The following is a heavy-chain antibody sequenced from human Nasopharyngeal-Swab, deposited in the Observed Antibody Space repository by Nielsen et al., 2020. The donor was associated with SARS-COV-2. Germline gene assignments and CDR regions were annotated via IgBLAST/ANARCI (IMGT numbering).Heavy chain of an antibody. CDR3: AKEGRPGASLFPDY. CDR2: ISYDGSNK. D-gene: IGHD2-21*01. CDR1: GFTFSSYA. Sequence: GESLKISCAASGFTFSSYAMHWVRQAPGKGLEWVAVISYDGSNKYYADSVKGRFTISRDNSKNTLYLQMNSLRAEDTAVYYCAKEGRPGASLFPDYWGQGTLVTVSS. V-gene: IGHV3-30*04. J-gene: IGHJ4*02.